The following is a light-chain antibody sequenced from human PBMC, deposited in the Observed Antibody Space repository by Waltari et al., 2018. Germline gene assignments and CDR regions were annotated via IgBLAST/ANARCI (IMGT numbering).Light chain of an antibody. V-gene: IGLV3-1*01. J-gene: IGLJ3*02. CDR2: QDN. CDR3: QAWDNSAAV. CDR1: KLGDKY. Sequence: SYELTQPPSLSVSPGQTATIACSGDKLGDKYACWYQQKSGQSPVLVIFQDNKRPAGIPARFSGSNSGNTATLTISGIQAMDEADYFCQAWDNSAAVFGGGTRLTVL.